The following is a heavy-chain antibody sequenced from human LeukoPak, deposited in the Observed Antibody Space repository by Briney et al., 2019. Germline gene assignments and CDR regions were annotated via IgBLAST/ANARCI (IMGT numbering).Heavy chain of an antibody. Sequence: GGSLRLSCAASGSTFSSYSMNWVRQAPGKGLEWVSSISSSSSYIYYADSVKGRFTISRDNAKNSLYLQMNSLRAEDTAVYYCARVNDFWSGYLGYWGQGTLVTVSS. CDR3: ARVNDFWSGYLGY. CDR2: ISSSSSYI. J-gene: IGHJ4*02. CDR1: GSTFSSYS. V-gene: IGHV3-21*01. D-gene: IGHD3-3*01.